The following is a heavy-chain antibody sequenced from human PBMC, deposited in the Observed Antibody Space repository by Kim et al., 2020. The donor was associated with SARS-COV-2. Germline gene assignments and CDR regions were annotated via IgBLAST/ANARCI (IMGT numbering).Heavy chain of an antibody. CDR3: ARSAGPYDYYFDY. Sequence: YSPTIRGQVTISADKSTTTAHLQWSSLKASDTAMYYCARSAGPYDYYFDYWGQGTLVTVSS. J-gene: IGHJ4*02. D-gene: IGHD3-16*01. V-gene: IGHV5-51*01.